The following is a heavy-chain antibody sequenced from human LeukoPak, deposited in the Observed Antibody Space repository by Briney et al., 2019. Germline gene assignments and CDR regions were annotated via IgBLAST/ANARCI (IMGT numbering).Heavy chain of an antibody. CDR2: IKKDGSEK. CDR3: ARVPTHCTGGSCYVYFFDY. D-gene: IGHD2-15*01. CDR1: GFTFSSYW. J-gene: IGHJ4*02. Sequence: GGSLRLSCAASGFTFSSYWMTWVRQAPGKGLEWVAYIKKDGSEKYYVDSVKGRLTISRDNAKNSLYLQMNSLRAEDTSVYYCARVPTHCTGGSCYVYFFDYWGQGTLVTVSS. V-gene: IGHV3-7*04.